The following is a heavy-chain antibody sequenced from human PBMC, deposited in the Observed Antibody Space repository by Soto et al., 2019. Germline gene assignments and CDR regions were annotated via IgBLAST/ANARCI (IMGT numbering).Heavy chain of an antibody. CDR2: INAGNGDT. V-gene: IGHV1-3*01. CDR1: GYTFTSWP. Sequence: QVQLVQSGAEVKEPGASVKVSCKASGYTFTSWPMHWVRQAPGQRLEWMGWINAGNGDTKYSQKFQGRVTITRDTSASTAYMELSSLRSEDTAVYSCARHSSSWSFDYWAQGTLVTVSS. CDR3: ARHSSSWSFDY. J-gene: IGHJ4*02. D-gene: IGHD6-13*01.